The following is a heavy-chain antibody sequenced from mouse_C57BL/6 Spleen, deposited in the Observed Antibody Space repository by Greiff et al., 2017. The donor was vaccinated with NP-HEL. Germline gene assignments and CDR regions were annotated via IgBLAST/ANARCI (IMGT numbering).Heavy chain of an antibody. J-gene: IGHJ2*01. Sequence: VQLQQSDAELVKPGASVKISCKVSGYTFTDHTIHWMKQRPEQGLEWIGYIYPRDGSTKYNEKFKGKATLTADKSSSTAYMQLNSLTSEGSAVYYCATLYYDYDGFDYWGQGTTLTVSS. D-gene: IGHD2-4*01. V-gene: IGHV1-78*01. CDR1: GYTFTDHT. CDR3: ATLYYDYDGFDY. CDR2: IYPRDGST.